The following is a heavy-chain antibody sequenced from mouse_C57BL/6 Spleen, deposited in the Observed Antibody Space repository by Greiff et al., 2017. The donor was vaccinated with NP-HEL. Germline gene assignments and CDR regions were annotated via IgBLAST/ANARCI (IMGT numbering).Heavy chain of an antibody. CDR1: GYTFTTYP. J-gene: IGHJ4*01. Sequence: QVQLKESGAELVKPGASVKMSCKASGYTFTTYPIEWMKQNHGKSLEWIGNFHPYNDDTKYNEKFKGKATLTVEKSSSTVYLELSRLTSDDSAVYYCARGKYYSNPYYAMDYWGQGTSVTVSS. V-gene: IGHV1-47*01. CDR2: FHPYNDDT. CDR3: ARGKYYSNPYYAMDY. D-gene: IGHD2-5*01.